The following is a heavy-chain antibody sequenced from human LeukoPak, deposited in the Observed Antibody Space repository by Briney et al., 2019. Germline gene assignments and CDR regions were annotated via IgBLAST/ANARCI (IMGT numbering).Heavy chain of an antibody. D-gene: IGHD6-19*01. V-gene: IGHV4-4*07. CDR1: GGSFSGYY. J-gene: IGHJ4*02. CDR2: IYTSGST. CDR3: ARDFRVYTTGWYYFDY. Sequence: SETLSLTCAVYGGSFSGYYWSWIRQPAGKGLEWIGRIYTSGSTGYNPSLKSRVTISIDTSKNQFSLKLTSVTAADTAMYYCARDFRVYTTGWYYFDYWGQGTLVTVSS.